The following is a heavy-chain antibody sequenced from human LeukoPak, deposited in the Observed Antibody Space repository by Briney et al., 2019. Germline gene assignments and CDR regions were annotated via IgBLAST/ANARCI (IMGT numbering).Heavy chain of an antibody. D-gene: IGHD3-3*01. CDR3: AIGLWRFLEWGLIDY. CDR2: IYYSGST. V-gene: IGHV4-59*12. CDR1: GGSISSYY. J-gene: IGHJ4*02. Sequence: SETLSLTCTVSGGSISSYYWSWIRQPPGKGLEWIGYIYYSGSTNYNPSLKSRVTMSVDTSKNQYSLKLSSVTAADTAVYYCAIGLWRFLEWGLIDYWGQGTLVTVSS.